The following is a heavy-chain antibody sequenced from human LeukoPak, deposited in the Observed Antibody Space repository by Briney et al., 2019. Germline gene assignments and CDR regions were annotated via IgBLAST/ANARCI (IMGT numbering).Heavy chain of an antibody. J-gene: IGHJ3*02. V-gene: IGHV3-30-3*01. Sequence: PGRSLRLSCAASGFTFSSYAFHWVGQAPAKGLEGVAVISFDGSNKYYADSVKGRFTISRDNSKKTLYLQMNSLRAEDTAVYYCARGVRYCSSNSCYFRAFDIWGQGTMVTVSS. CDR2: ISFDGSNK. D-gene: IGHD2-2*01. CDR1: GFTFSSYA. CDR3: ARGVRYCSSNSCYFRAFDI.